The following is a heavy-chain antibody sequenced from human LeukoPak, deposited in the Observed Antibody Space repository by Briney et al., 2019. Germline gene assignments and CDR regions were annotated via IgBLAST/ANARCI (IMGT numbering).Heavy chain of an antibody. CDR3: ASLGYSSGWHFDY. Sequence: GSLLLSCAASGFTFSSYEMNWVRQAPGKGLEWVSYISSSGITIYYADSVKGRFTISRDNAKNSLYLQMNSLRAEDTAVYYCASLGYSSGWHFDYWGQGTLVTVSS. V-gene: IGHV3-48*03. J-gene: IGHJ4*02. CDR2: ISSSGITI. CDR1: GFTFSSYE. D-gene: IGHD6-19*01.